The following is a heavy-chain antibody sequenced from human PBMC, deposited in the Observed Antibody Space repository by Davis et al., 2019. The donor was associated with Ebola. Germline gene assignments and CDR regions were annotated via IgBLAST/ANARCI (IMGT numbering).Heavy chain of an antibody. Sequence: PGGSLRPSCPPPGFTFSGSAMHWVRQPPGKGLDWAAPIGQGGSENRQVDSVKGRFSIPRDYAKNSLYLQMNSLRAEDTALYYCAREMRRAYGQIDLWGQGTLVIVSS. D-gene: IGHD3-10*01. CDR3: AREMRRAYGQIDL. CDR1: GFTFSGSA. J-gene: IGHJ5*02. V-gene: IGHV3-7*01. CDR2: IGQGGSEN.